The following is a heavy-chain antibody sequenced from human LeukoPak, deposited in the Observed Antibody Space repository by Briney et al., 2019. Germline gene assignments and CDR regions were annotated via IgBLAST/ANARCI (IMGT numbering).Heavy chain of an antibody. CDR3: ASRGVRQQWPAPINYYYYGMDV. Sequence: GGSLRLSCAASGFTFSSYWMSWVRQAPGKGLEWVANIKEDGSEKYYVDSVEGRFTISRDNAKNSLYLQMNSLRAEDTAVYYCASRGVRQQWPAPINYYYYGMDVWGQGTTVTVSS. V-gene: IGHV3-7*01. CDR1: GFTFSSYW. D-gene: IGHD6-19*01. CDR2: IKEDGSEK. J-gene: IGHJ6*02.